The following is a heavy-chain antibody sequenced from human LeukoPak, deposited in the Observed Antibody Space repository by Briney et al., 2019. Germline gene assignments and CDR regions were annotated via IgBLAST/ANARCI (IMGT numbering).Heavy chain of an antibody. V-gene: IGHV1-2*02. D-gene: IGHD3-22*01. CDR1: GYTFTGYY. CDR2: INPNSGGT. Sequence: ASVKVSCKASGYTFTGYYMHWVRQAPGQGLEWMGWINPNSGGTNYAQKFQGRVTMTRDTSISTAYMELSRLRSDDTAVYYCARDMDSSGQGVDPWGQGTLVTASS. J-gene: IGHJ5*02. CDR3: ARDMDSSGQGVDP.